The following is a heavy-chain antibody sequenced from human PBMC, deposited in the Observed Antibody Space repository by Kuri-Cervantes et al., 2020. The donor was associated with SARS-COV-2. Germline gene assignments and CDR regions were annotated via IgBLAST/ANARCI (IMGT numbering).Heavy chain of an antibody. V-gene: IGHV4-4*07. CDR1: GGSISSYY. CDR3: AREAYYSSSTSCYVPVYYYYYYMDV. D-gene: IGHD2-2*01. J-gene: IGHJ6*03. CDR2: IYTSGST. Sequence: ESLKISCTVSGGSISSYYWSWIRQPAGKGLEWIGRIYTSGSTNYNPSLKSRVTMSVDTSKNQFSLKLSSVTAADTAVYYCAREAYYSSSTSCYVPVYYYYYYMDVWGKGTTVTVSS.